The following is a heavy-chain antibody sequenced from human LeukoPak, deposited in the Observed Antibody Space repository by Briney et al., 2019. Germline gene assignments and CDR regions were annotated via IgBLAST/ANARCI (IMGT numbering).Heavy chain of an antibody. V-gene: IGHV3-30*02. CDR2: VRSDGGIK. CDR1: GFTFSNYG. CDR3: AKDLPAAYFDY. D-gene: IGHD2-2*01. J-gene: IGHJ4*02. Sequence: GGSLRLSCAASGFTFSNYGMHWVRQAPGKGLEWVAFVRSDGGIKYYADSVKGRFTISRDNSRTTVYLQMNSLRAEDTAVYPCAKDLPAAYFDYWGQGTLVTVSS.